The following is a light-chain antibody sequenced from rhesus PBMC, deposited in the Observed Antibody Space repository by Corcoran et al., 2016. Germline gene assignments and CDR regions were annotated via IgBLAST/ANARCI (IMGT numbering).Light chain of an antibody. Sequence: DIQMTQSPSSLSASVGDRVTITCRASQGIRNSLNWYQQKPGKAPQLLLYSANRLHSGVPSRFRGSGSGTEFPLTISSLQPEDFATYYCQQHYTLRSFGQGTKVEIK. CDR2: SAN. CDR1: QGIRNS. J-gene: IGKJ1*01. V-gene: IGKV1-32*01. CDR3: QQHYTLRS.